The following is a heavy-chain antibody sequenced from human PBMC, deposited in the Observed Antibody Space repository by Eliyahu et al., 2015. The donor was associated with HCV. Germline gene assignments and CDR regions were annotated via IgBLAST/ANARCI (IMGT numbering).Heavy chain of an antibody. Sequence: EVQVVESGGDLVQPGRPLRLSCTGSGFRFGDYGISWFRQGPGKGLEWVGFIRRNSYDATPQYAESVKGRFSISRDDSKSIAYLQMNTLRIEDTAVYYCVSYSTYDFALGFWGQGTLVTVSS. CDR1: GFRFGDYG. D-gene: IGHD3-3*01. J-gene: IGHJ4*02. CDR3: VSYSTYDFALGF. CDR2: IRRNSYDATP. V-gene: IGHV3-49*03.